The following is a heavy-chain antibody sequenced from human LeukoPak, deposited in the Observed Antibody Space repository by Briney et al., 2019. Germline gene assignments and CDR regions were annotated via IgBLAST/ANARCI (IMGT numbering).Heavy chain of an antibody. J-gene: IGHJ3*02. CDR1: GGSFSVYY. V-gene: IGHV4-34*01. Sequence: PSETLSLTCAVYGGSFSVYYWSWIRQPPGKGLEWIGEINHSGSTNYNPSLKSRVTISVDTSTSQFSLLLSSVPAPDTAVYYCARTLRGYSYGDAFDIWGQGTMVTVSS. CDR3: ARTLRGYSYGDAFDI. D-gene: IGHD5-18*01. CDR2: INHSGST.